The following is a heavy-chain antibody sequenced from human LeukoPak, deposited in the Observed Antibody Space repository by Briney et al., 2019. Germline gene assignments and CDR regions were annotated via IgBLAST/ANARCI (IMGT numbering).Heavy chain of an antibody. D-gene: IGHD6-13*01. CDR1: GGSLSRYH. CDR3: ARDRRSAGSDAFEI. V-gene: IGHV4-59*01. Sequence: SSEAPALTRTVSGGSLSRYHWTWIRQPPGKRLEWMGYIYYSGSTTYNPSLKSRVTISVDTSKNQFSLKLTSVSAADAAVYYCARDRRSAGSDAFEIWGQGTMVTVSS. J-gene: IGHJ3*02. CDR2: IYYSGST.